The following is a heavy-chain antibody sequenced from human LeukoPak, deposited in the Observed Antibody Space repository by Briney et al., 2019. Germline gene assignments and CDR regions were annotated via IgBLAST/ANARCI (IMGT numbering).Heavy chain of an antibody. Sequence: SVKVSCKASGGTFSSYAISWVRQAPGQGLEWMGGIIPIFGTANYARKFQGRVTITADESTSTAYMELSSLRSEDTAVYYCARNAVPDRPFSGMDVWGKGTTVTVSS. CDR3: ARNAVPDRPFSGMDV. CDR2: IIPIFGTA. CDR1: GGTFSSYA. V-gene: IGHV1-69*13. D-gene: IGHD2-2*01. J-gene: IGHJ6*04.